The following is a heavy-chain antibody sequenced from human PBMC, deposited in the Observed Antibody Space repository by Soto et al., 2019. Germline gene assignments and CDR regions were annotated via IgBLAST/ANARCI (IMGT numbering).Heavy chain of an antibody. J-gene: IGHJ3*02. CDR1: GFIFSNYG. D-gene: IGHD5-12*01. CDR3: ARAQGSGYPGDGAFDI. CDR2: ISSSSSYI. V-gene: IGHV3-21*01. Sequence: GGSLRLSCAASGFIFSNYGMHWVRQAPGKGLEWVSSISSSSSYIYYADSVKGRFTISRDNAKNSLYLQMNSLRAEDTAVYYCARAQGSGYPGDGAFDIWGQGTMVTVSS.